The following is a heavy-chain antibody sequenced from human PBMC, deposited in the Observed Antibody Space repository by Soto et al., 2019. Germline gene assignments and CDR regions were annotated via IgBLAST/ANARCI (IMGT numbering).Heavy chain of an antibody. V-gene: IGHV4-59*08. CDR3: ARRTLTANRAPYYLDV. Sequence: SETLSLTCTVSGGSISSYYWSWIRQPPGKGLEWIGYIYYSGSTNYNPSLKSRVTISVDTSKNQFSLKLSSVTAADTAVYYCARRTLTANRAPYYLDVWGKGTTVTVSS. J-gene: IGHJ6*03. D-gene: IGHD3-16*01. CDR2: IYYSGST. CDR1: GGSISSYY.